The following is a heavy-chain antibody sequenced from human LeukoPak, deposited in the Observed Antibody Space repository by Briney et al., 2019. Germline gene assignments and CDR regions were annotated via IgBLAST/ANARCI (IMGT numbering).Heavy chain of an antibody. J-gene: IGHJ5*02. Sequence: PSETLSLTCTVSGGSISSYYWSWIRQPPGKGLEWIGYIYYSGSTNYNPSLKSRVTISVDTSKNQFSLKLSPVTAADTAVYYCARGRSYYDILAGHNWFDPWGQGTLVTVSS. CDR3: ARGRSYYDILAGHNWFDP. D-gene: IGHD3-9*01. V-gene: IGHV4-59*01. CDR2: IYYSGST. CDR1: GGSISSYY.